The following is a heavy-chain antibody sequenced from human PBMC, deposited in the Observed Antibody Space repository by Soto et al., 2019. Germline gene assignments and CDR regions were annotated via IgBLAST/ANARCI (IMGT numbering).Heavy chain of an antibody. J-gene: IGHJ4*02. CDR3: ARSPIAVAGTFNY. Sequence: SETLSLTCTVSGGSVSSGSYYWSWIRQPPGKGLEWIGYIYYSGSTNYNPSLKSRVTISVDTSKNQFSLKLSSVTAADTAVYYCARSPIAVAGTFNYWGQGTLVTVSS. CDR2: IYYSGST. D-gene: IGHD6-19*01. CDR1: GGSVSSGSYY. V-gene: IGHV4-61*01.